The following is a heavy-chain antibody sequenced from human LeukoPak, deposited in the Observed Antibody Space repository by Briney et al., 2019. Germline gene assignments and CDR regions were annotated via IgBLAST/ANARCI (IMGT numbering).Heavy chain of an antibody. CDR3: ARVLKSSWIVVTINPGMDV. V-gene: IGHV3-21*01. J-gene: IGHJ6*02. D-gene: IGHD5-12*01. CDR2: ISSSSSYI. Sequence: GGSLRLSCAASGFTFSSYSMNWVRQAPGKGLEWVSSISSSSSYIYYADSVKGRFTISRDNAKNSLYLQMNSLRAEDTAVYYCARVLKSSWIVVTINPGMDVWGQGTTVTVSS. CDR1: GFTFSSYS.